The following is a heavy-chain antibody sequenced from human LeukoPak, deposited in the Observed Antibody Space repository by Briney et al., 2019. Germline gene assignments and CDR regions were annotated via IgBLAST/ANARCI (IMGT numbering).Heavy chain of an antibody. J-gene: IGHJ4*02. CDR2: IKSKTDGGTT. V-gene: IGHV3-15*01. CDR3: TTSAKGEVATISLFDY. Sequence: GGSLRLSCAASGFTFSNAWMSWVRQAPGKGLEWVGRIKSKTDGGTTDYAAPVKGRFTISRDDSKNTLYLQMNSLKTEDTAVYYCTTSAKGEVATISLFDYWGQGTLVTVSS. CDR1: GFTFSNAW. D-gene: IGHD5-12*01.